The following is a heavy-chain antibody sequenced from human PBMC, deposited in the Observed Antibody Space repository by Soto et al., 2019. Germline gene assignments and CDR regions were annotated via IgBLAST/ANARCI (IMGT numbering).Heavy chain of an antibody. V-gene: IGHV3-7*03. D-gene: IGHD6-19*01. Sequence: TGGSLRLSCIASEFTFISSFMGWVRQAPGKGLEWVANINQEGSGTYYVDSVKGRFTISRDNAKNSLYLQMKSLRAEDTAVYYCARYFRCSGRYFFDHWGQGTLVTVSS. CDR3: ARYFRCSGRYFFDH. CDR1: EFTFISSF. CDR2: INQEGSGT. J-gene: IGHJ4*02.